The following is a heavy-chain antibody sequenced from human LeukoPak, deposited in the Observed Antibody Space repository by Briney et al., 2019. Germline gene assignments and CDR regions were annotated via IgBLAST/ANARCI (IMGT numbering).Heavy chain of an antibody. CDR2: IKQDGSEK. CDR3: ARDGGSGYFDY. J-gene: IGHJ4*02. D-gene: IGHD3-10*01. Sequence: GGSLRLSCAASGFTFSSYWMSWVRQAPGKGLEWVANIKQDGSEKYYVDSVKGRFTISRDNAKSSLYLQMNSLRAEGTAVYYCARDGGSGYFDYWGQGTLVTVSS. V-gene: IGHV3-7*01. CDR1: GFTFSSYW.